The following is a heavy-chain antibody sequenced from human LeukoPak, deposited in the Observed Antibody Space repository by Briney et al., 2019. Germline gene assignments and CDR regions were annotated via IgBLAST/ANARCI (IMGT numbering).Heavy chain of an antibody. V-gene: IGHV3-23*01. Sequence: GGSLRLSCAASGFTFSSYAMSWVRQAPGKGLEWVSAISGSGGSTYYADSVKGRFSISRDNSKNTLYLQMNSLRAEDTAVYYCAKAESNYGDYVPWDYWGQGTLVTVSS. CDR2: ISGSGGST. CDR1: GFTFSSYA. CDR3: AKAESNYGDYVPWDY. D-gene: IGHD4-17*01. J-gene: IGHJ4*02.